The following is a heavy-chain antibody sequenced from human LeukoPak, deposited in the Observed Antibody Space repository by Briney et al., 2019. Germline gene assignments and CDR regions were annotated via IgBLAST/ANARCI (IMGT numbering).Heavy chain of an antibody. CDR1: GYTFTSYD. CDR3: ARVFTAARGLENWFGP. CDR2: MNPNSGNT. J-gene: IGHJ5*02. V-gene: IGHV1-8*03. D-gene: IGHD6-6*01. Sequence: ASVKVSCKASGYTFTSYDINWVRQDTGQGLEWMGWMNPNSGNTGYEQKFQGRVTITRNTSISTAYMELSSLRSEDTAVYYCARVFTAARGLENWFGPWGQGTLVTVSS.